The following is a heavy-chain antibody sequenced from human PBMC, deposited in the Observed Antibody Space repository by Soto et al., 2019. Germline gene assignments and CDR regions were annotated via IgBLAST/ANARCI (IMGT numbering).Heavy chain of an antibody. V-gene: IGHV1-46*01. CDR2: INSSGGST. CDR3: AKDSSGSLYYYYGMDV. CDR1: GYTFTSYY. Sequence: ASVKVSCKAFGYTFTSYYMHWVRQAPGQGLEWMGIINSSGGSTSSAQKFQGRVTMTRDTSTTTVYMELSSLTSEDTAVYYCAKDSSGSLYYYYGMDVWGHGTTVTVSS. D-gene: IGHD3-10*01. J-gene: IGHJ6*02.